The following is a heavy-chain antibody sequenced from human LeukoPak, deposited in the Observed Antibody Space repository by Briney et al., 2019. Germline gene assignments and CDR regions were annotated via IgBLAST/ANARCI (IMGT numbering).Heavy chain of an antibody. CDR2: ISYDGSNK. V-gene: IGHV3-30*18. D-gene: IGHD2-2*01. CDR1: GFTFSSYG. Sequence: GGSLRLSCAASGFTFSSYGMHWVRQAPGKGLEWVAVISYDGSNKYYADSVKGRFTISRDNSKNTLYLQMNSLRAEDTAVYYCAKDSVVVPAAMLDYYYYGMDVWGQGTTVTVSS. CDR3: AKDSVVVPAAMLDYYYYGMDV. J-gene: IGHJ6*02.